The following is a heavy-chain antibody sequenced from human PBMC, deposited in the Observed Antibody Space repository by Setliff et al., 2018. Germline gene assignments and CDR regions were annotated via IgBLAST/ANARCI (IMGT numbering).Heavy chain of an antibody. V-gene: IGHV3-64*01. CDR2: ISSNGGST. D-gene: IGHD6-19*01. CDR3: ARSRTGEYSSGWLNWFDP. J-gene: IGHJ5*02. Sequence: GGSLRLSCAASGSTFSSYAMHWVRQAPGKGLEYVSAISSNGGSTYYANSVKGRFTISRDNSKNTLYLQMGSLRAEDMAVYYCARSRTGEYSSGWLNWFDPWGQGTLVTVSS. CDR1: GSTFSSYA.